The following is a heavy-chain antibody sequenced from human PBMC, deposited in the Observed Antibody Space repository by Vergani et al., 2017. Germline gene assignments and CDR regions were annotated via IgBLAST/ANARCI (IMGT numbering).Heavy chain of an antibody. D-gene: IGHD2-15*01. J-gene: IGHJ4*02. CDR3: ARQKLNCSGGSCDFDY. Sequence: QVQLQESGPGLVKPSETLSLTCTVSGGSISSYYWSWIRQPPGKGLEWIGYIYYSGSTNYNPSLKSRVTISVDTSKNQFSLKLSSVTAADTAVYYCARQKLNCSGGSCDFDYWGQGTLVTVSS. V-gene: IGHV4-59*01. CDR1: GGSISSYY. CDR2: IYYSGST.